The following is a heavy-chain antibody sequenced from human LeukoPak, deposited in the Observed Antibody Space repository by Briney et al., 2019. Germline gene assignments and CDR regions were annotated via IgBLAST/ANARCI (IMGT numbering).Heavy chain of an antibody. CDR3: ARGKYDFWSADNPPFGY. CDR2: INPNSGGT. Sequence: GASVKVSCKASGCTFTGYYMHWVRQAPGQGLEWMGWINPNSGGTNYAQKFQGRVTMTRDTSISTAYMGLSRLRSDDTAVYYCARGKYDFWSADNPPFGYWGQGTLVTVSS. V-gene: IGHV1-2*02. CDR1: GCTFTGYY. J-gene: IGHJ4*02. D-gene: IGHD3-3*01.